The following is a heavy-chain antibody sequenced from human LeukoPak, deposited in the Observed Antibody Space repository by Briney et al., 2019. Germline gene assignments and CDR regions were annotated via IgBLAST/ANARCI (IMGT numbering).Heavy chain of an antibody. Sequence: QAGGSLRLSCAASGFIFSSYWIHWVREAPGKGLVWVSRVNSDGSSTKNADSTKCRFTISRDNAKNTLSLQMNSLRAENTAVYYYTREYCSGSNCYFDYWGQGTLVTVSS. J-gene: IGHJ4*02. CDR2: VNSDGSST. CDR1: GFIFSSYW. V-gene: IGHV3-74*01. D-gene: IGHD2-15*01. CDR3: TREYCSGSNCYFDY.